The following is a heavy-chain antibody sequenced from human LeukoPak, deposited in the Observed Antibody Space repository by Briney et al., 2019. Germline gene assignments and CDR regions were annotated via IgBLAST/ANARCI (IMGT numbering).Heavy chain of an antibody. Sequence: SETLSLTCTVSGGSVSSANYYWSWIRQPPGKGLEWIGYIYYSGSTNYNPSLKSRVSISADTSKSQFTLKLNSVTAADTAVYYCAAILVVPAAIDYWGQGTLVTVSS. D-gene: IGHD2-2*02. CDR1: GGSVSSANYY. V-gene: IGHV4-30-4*01. CDR3: AAILVVPAAIDY. CDR2: IYYSGST. J-gene: IGHJ4*02.